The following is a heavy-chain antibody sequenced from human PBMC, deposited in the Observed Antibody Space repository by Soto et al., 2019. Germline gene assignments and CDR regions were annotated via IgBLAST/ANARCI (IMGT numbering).Heavy chain of an antibody. CDR3: ELLWFGELLESVHPNMDV. CDR1: GGSFSGYY. J-gene: IGHJ6*02. V-gene: IGHV4-34*01. D-gene: IGHD3-10*01. CDR2: INHSGST. Sequence: QVQLQQWGAGLLKPSETLSLTCAVYGGSFSGYYWSWIRQPPGKGLGWIGEINHSGSTNYNPSLKSRVTISVDTSKNQFSLKLSSVTAADTAVYYCELLWFGELLESVHPNMDVWGQGTTVTVSS.